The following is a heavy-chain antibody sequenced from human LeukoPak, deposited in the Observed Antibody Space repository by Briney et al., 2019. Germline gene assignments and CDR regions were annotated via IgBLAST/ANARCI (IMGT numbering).Heavy chain of an antibody. CDR1: GYPISSGYY. Sequence: SETLSLTCAVSGYPISSGYYWGWIRQPPGKGLAWIGSIYHSGSTYYNPFLKSRVTISVDTSKNQFSLKLSSVTAADTAVYYCARLLRERLNFDYWGQGTLVTVSS. CDR3: ARLLRERLNFDY. J-gene: IGHJ4*02. D-gene: IGHD3-3*01. V-gene: IGHV4-38-2*01. CDR2: IYHSGST.